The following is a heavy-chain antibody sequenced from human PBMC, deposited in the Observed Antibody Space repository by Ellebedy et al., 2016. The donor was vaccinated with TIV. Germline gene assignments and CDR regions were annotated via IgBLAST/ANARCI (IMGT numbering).Heavy chain of an antibody. CDR1: GYTLISYP. V-gene: IGHV1-18*04. CDR3: ARDNGTSSSLDY. J-gene: IGHJ4*02. D-gene: IGHD6-6*01. Sequence: AASVKVSCKASGYTLISYPITWVRQAPGQGLEWMAWISPYNGRTNYAQKFLGRVTLTTDRSTNTVYMDLRSLTSADTAVYFCARDNGTSSSLDYWGQGTLVSVSS. CDR2: ISPYNGRT.